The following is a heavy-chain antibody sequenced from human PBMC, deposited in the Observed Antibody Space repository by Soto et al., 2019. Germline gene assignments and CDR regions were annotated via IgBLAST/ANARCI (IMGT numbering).Heavy chain of an antibody. J-gene: IGHJ4*02. CDR1: GGSFSGYY. CDR2: INHSGST. Sequence: SETLSLTCAVYGGSFSGYYWSWIRQPPGKGLEWIGEINHSGSTNYNPPLKSRVTISVDTSKNQFSLKLSSVTAADTAVYYCARAAPYYYDSSGYLGYWGQGTLVTVSS. D-gene: IGHD3-22*01. CDR3: ARAAPYYYDSSGYLGY. V-gene: IGHV4-34*01.